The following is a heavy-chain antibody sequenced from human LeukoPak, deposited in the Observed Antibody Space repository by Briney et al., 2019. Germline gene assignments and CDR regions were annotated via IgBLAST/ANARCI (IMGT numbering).Heavy chain of an antibody. V-gene: IGHV3-23*01. D-gene: IGHD4-17*01. CDR2: ISGSGGST. Sequence: GGSLRLSCAASGFTFSSYAMSWVRQAPGKGLEWVSAISGSGGSTYYADSVKSRFTISRDNSRNTLYLQMNSLRAEDTAVYYCAKGPLGDYRPYYFDYWGQGTLVTVSS. J-gene: IGHJ4*02. CDR3: AKGPLGDYRPYYFDY. CDR1: GFTFSSYA.